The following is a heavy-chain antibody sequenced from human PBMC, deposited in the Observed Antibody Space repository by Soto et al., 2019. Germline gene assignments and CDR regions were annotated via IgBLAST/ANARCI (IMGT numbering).Heavy chain of an antibody. CDR1: GFTFTSSA. CDR2: IVVGSGNT. D-gene: IGHD4-17*01. CDR3: AAFMTTVTTFDY. V-gene: IGHV1-58*01. J-gene: IGHJ4*02. Sequence: ASVKVSCKASGFTFTSSAVQWVRQARGQRLEWIGWIVVGSGNTNYAQKFQERVTITRDMSTSTAYMELSSLRSEDTAVYYCAAFMTTVTTFDYWGQGTLVTVSS.